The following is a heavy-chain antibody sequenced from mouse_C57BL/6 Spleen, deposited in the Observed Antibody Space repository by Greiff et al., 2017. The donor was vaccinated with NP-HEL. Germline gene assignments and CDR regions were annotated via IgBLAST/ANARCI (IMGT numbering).Heavy chain of an antibody. D-gene: IGHD2-4*01. Sequence: VQLQESGAELVKPGASVKLSCKASGYTFTEYPIHWVKQRPGQGLEWIGWFYPGSGSIKYNEKFKDKATFTADKSSSTVYMELSRLTSEDSAVYLCARDEERADYGRDYAMDYWGQGTSVTVSS. CDR2: FYPGSGSI. CDR1: GYTFTEYP. J-gene: IGHJ4*01. CDR3: ARDEERADYGRDYAMDY. V-gene: IGHV1-62-2*01.